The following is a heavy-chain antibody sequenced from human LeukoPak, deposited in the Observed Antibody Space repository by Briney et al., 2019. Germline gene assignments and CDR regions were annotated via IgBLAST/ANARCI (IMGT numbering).Heavy chain of an antibody. D-gene: IGHD3-10*01. CDR1: GYTFTSYD. CDR2: MNPNSGNT. CDR3: ARGWASGSYRKSGFDY. V-gene: IGHV1-8*01. Sequence: ASVKVSCKASGYTFTSYDINWVRQATGQGIEWMGWMNPNSGNTGYAQKFQGRVTMTRNTSISTAYMELSSLRSEDTAVYYCARGWASGSYRKSGFDYWGQGTLVTVSS. J-gene: IGHJ4*02.